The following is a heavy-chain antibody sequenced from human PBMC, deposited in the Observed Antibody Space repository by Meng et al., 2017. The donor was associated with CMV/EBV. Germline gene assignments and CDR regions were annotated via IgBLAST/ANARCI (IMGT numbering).Heavy chain of an antibody. Sequence: VQRVESGCAMGSPWCSRRSSGASSGFTFSSFAMGWVRQAPGKGLEWVSAIGGSGGSTYYADSVKGRFTISRDNSKNTLYLQMNSLRAEDTAVYYCAYTAMVTLWGQGTLVTVSS. J-gene: IGHJ4*02. CDR1: GFTFSSFA. V-gene: IGHV3-23*04. CDR2: IGGSGGST. D-gene: IGHD5-18*01. CDR3: AYTAMVTL.